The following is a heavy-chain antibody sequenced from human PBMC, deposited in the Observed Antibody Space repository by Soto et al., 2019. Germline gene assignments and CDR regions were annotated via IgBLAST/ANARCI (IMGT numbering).Heavy chain of an antibody. V-gene: IGHV3-30-3*01. CDR2: ISFDGSTE. Sequence: QVQLVESGGGVVQPGRSLRLSCAASGFTFISYAMHWVRQAPGKGLEWVAVISFDGSTEYYADSVKGRFTISRDNSKNTVYLQMNSLRSEYTAVYYCARSRHGSGSYTHFYYGLDVWGLGTTVTVSS. D-gene: IGHD3-10*01. J-gene: IGHJ6*02. CDR3: ARSRHGSGSYTHFYYGLDV. CDR1: GFTFISYA.